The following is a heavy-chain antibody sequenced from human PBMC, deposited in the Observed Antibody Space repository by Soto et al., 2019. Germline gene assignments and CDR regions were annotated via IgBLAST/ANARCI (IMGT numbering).Heavy chain of an antibody. V-gene: IGHV4-39*01. CDR2: IYYSGST. J-gene: IGHJ4*02. Sequence: QLQLQESGPGLVKPSETLSLTCTVSGGSISSSSYYWGWIRQPPGKGLEWIGSIYYSGSTYYNPSLKSRVTISVDTSKNQFSLKLSSVTAADTAVYYCARGQYCTNGVCYTVFDYWGQGTLVTVSS. CDR3: ARGQYCTNGVCYTVFDY. D-gene: IGHD2-8*01. CDR1: GGSISSSSYY.